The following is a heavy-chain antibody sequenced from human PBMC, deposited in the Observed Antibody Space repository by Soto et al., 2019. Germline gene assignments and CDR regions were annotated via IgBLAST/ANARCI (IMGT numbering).Heavy chain of an antibody. V-gene: IGHV1-46*01. D-gene: IGHD6-19*01. CDR1: GYTFTSYY. J-gene: IGHJ4*02. Sequence: QVQLVQSGAEVKKPGASVKVSCKASGYTFTSYYMHWVRQAPGQGLEWMGIINPSGGSTSYAQKFQGRVTMTRDTATSTVYMELSSLRSENTAVYYCARSSGWYGGGFDYWGQGTLVTVSS. CDR2: INPSGGST. CDR3: ARSSGWYGGGFDY.